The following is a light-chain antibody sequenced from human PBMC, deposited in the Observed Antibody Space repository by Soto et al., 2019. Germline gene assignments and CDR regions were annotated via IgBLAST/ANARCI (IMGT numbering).Light chain of an antibody. J-gene: IGKJ4*01. CDR1: QSVSSY. CDR3: QQYNNWPLT. V-gene: IGKV3-11*01. Sequence: EIVLTQSPATLSLSPGERATLSCRASQSVSSYLAWYQQKPGQAPRLLIYDASNRATGIPARFSGSGSGTEFTLTISSLQSEDFAAYYCQQYNNWPLTFGGGTKVDIK. CDR2: DAS.